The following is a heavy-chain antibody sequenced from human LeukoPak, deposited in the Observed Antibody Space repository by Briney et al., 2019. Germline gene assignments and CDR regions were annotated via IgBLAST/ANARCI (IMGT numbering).Heavy chain of an antibody. J-gene: IGHJ4*02. D-gene: IGHD3-10*01. CDR1: GFTFSSYG. Sequence: GGSLRLSCAAPGFTFSSYGMHWVRQAPGKGLEWVAFIRYDGSTKYYADSVKGRFTISRDNSKNTLDLQMNSLRAEDTAVYYCAKINPYGSGISDYWGQGTLVTVSS. CDR2: IRYDGSTK. V-gene: IGHV3-30*02. CDR3: AKINPYGSGISDY.